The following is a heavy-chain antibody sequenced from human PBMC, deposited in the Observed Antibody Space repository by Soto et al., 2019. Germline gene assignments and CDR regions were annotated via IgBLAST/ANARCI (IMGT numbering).Heavy chain of an antibody. CDR2: SSSGTSDT. CDR3: ARTRNYIFDY. CDR1: GFTFSDYY. V-gene: IGHV3-11*05. Sequence: QVQLVESGGGLVKPGGALRLSCAASGFTFSDYYMSWIRQAPGKGLEWVSHSSSGTSDTNYADSVKGRFTISRDNAKNSLYLQMNSLRAEDTAVYYCARTRNYIFDYWGQGTLVTVSS. D-gene: IGHD4-4*01. J-gene: IGHJ4*02.